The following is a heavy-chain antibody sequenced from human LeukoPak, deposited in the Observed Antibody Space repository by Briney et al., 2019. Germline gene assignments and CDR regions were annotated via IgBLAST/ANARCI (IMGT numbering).Heavy chain of an antibody. CDR1: GFTFSNYA. V-gene: IGHV3-21*01. Sequence: GGSLRLSCAASGFTFSNYAMTWVRQAPGKGLEWVSILSDSGVYTYYADSVKGRFTISRDNAKNSLFLQMNSLRAEDTAVYYCARDGGSWYVGYWGQGTQVTVSS. D-gene: IGHD6-13*01. J-gene: IGHJ4*02. CDR3: ARDGGSWYVGY. CDR2: LSDSGVYT.